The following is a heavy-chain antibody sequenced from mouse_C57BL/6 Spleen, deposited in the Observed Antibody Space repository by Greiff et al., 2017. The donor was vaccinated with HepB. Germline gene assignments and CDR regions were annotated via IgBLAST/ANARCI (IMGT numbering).Heavy chain of an antibody. J-gene: IGHJ1*03. CDR3: ARWDYYGSSYGWYFDV. Sequence: EVQLQQSGPELVKPGASVKIPCKASGYTFTDYNMDWVKQSHGKSLEWIGDINPNNGGTNYNQKFKGKATVTVDKSSSTAYMELRSLKSEDPAVYYCARWDYYGSSYGWYFDVWGTGTTVTVSS. CDR1: GYTFTDYN. V-gene: IGHV1-18*01. D-gene: IGHD1-1*01. CDR2: INPNNGGT.